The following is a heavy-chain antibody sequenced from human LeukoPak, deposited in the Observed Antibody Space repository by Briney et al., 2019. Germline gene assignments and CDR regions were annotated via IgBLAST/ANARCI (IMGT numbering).Heavy chain of an antibody. CDR1: GYTFTSYG. V-gene: IGHV1-18*01. D-gene: IGHD6-13*01. J-gene: IGHJ4*02. Sequence: ASVKVSCKASGYTFTSYGISWVRQAPAQGLEWMGWISAYNGNTNYAQKLQGRVTMTTDTSTSTAYMELRSLRSDDTAVYYCARELGIAAAGALDYWGQGTLVTVSS. CDR3: ARELGIAAAGALDY. CDR2: ISAYNGNT.